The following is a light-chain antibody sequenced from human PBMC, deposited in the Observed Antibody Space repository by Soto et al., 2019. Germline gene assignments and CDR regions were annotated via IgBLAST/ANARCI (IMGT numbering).Light chain of an antibody. Sequence: EIVLTQSPGTLSLSQGERATLSCRASQSVSSSYLAWYQQKPGQAPRLLIYGASSRATGIPDRFSGSGSGTDFTLTISRLEPEDFVVYYCQQYGSSPPWTFGQGTKVEIK. CDR2: GAS. CDR3: QQYGSSPPWT. V-gene: IGKV3-20*01. CDR1: QSVSSSY. J-gene: IGKJ1*01.